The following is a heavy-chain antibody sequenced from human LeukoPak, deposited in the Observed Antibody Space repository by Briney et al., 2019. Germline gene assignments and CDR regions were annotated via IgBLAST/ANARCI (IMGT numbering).Heavy chain of an antibody. CDR1: GYSISRGYY. CDR2: IYHSGIT. V-gene: IGHV4-38-2*01. Sequence: SETLSLTCAVSGYSISRGYYWGWIRQPPGKGLEWIGSIYHSGITYYNPSLKSRVTISVDMSKNQFSLKLSSVTAADTAMYYCVQTTGWPGFDYWGQGILVTVSS. J-gene: IGHJ4*02. D-gene: IGHD1-1*01. CDR3: VQTTGWPGFDY.